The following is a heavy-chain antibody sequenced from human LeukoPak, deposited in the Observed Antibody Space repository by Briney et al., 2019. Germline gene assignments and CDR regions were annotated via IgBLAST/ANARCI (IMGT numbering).Heavy chain of an antibody. J-gene: IGHJ6*02. CDR1: GDSISNMNYY. Sequence: SETLSLTCTVSGDSISNMNYYWAWIRQPPGKGLEWIGYIYYSGSTYYNPSLKSRVTISVDTSKNQFSLKLSSVTAADTAVYYCARVSYYYGSGSYLYYYYGMDVWGQGTTVTVSS. D-gene: IGHD3-10*01. CDR3: ARVSYYYGSGSYLYYYYGMDV. V-gene: IGHV4-30-4*08. CDR2: IYYSGST.